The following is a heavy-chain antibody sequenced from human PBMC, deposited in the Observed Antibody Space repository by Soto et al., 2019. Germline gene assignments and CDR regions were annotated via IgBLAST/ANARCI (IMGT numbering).Heavy chain of an antibody. CDR2: IIPIFGTA. CDR3: ARAGLRGGGWLDP. CDR1: GGTFSSYA. J-gene: IGHJ5*02. V-gene: IGHV1-69*01. D-gene: IGHD5-12*01. Sequence: QVQLVQSGAEVKKPGSSVKVSCKASGGTFSSYAISWVRQAPGQGLDWMGGIIPIFGTANYAQKFQGRVTITADESTSKAYMELSSLRSEYTAVYYCARAGLRGGGWLDPWGQRTLVTVSS.